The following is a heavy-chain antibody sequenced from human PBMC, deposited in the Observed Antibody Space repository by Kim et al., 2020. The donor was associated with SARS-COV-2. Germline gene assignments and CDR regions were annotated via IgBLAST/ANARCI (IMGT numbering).Heavy chain of an antibody. V-gene: IGHV1-3*01. D-gene: IGHD6-19*01. CDR3: ARKYSSGWYVDY. J-gene: IGHJ4*02. Sequence: KYSHEVQGRVTIARDTPATTAYLKRSSLRSEDTAVYYCARKYSSGWYVDYWGQGTLVAVSS.